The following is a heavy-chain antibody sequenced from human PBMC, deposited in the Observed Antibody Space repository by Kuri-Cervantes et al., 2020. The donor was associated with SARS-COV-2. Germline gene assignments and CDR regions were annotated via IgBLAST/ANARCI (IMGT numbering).Heavy chain of an antibody. V-gene: IGHV4-34*01. CDR1: GGSFSGYY. D-gene: IGHD4-17*01. CDR2: INHSGST. J-gene: IGHJ4*02. CDR3: ARLGYGDYVGS. Sequence: SETLSLTCAAYGGSFSGYYWSWIRQPPGKGLEWIGEINHSGSTNYNPSLKSRVTISVDTSKNQFSLKLSSVTAADTAVYYCARLGYGDYVGSWGQGTLVTVSS.